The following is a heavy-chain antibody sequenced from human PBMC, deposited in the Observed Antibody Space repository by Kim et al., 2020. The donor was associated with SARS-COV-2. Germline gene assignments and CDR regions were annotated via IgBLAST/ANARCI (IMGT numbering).Heavy chain of an antibody. D-gene: IGHD1-20*01. CDR2: T. Sequence: TNYNPSLKSRVTISVDTSKNPFSRKLSSVTAADTAVYYCARVDYNSGVDYWGQGTLVTVSS. J-gene: IGHJ4*02. V-gene: IGHV4-59*01. CDR3: ARVDYNSGVDY.